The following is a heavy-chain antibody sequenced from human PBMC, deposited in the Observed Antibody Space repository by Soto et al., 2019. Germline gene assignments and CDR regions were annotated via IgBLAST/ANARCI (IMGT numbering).Heavy chain of an antibody. V-gene: IGHV1-18*01. Sequence: QVQLVQSGAEVKKPGASVKVSCKASGYTFTSYGISWVRQAPGQGLEWMGWISAYNGNTNYAQKLQGRVTMTTDTPPSIDYMELRSLRSDDTAVYYCAREERYCSSTSCYEAEDFQHWGQGTLVTVSS. J-gene: IGHJ1*01. CDR1: GYTFTSYG. D-gene: IGHD2-2*01. CDR2: ISAYNGNT. CDR3: AREERYCSSTSCYEAEDFQH.